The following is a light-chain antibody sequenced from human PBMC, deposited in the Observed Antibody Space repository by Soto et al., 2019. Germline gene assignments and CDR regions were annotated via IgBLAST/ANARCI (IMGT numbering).Light chain of an antibody. Sequence: DIQMTQSPSTLSASVGDTVTITCRASQSISNWLAWYQQKPGLAPKLLIHKASTLESGVPSRFGGSGSGTEFTLTIGSLQPDDFATFYCQQYDRFPYTFGQGTKLEIK. CDR3: QQYDRFPYT. V-gene: IGKV1-5*03. CDR1: QSISNW. J-gene: IGKJ2*01. CDR2: KAS.